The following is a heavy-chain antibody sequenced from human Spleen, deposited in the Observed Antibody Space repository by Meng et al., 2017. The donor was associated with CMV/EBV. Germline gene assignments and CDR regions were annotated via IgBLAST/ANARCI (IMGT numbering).Heavy chain of an antibody. D-gene: IGHD3-10*01. V-gene: IGHV3-23*01. CDR1: GFSFSTYS. CDR3: AKDRRHGSGWDDYYYYYELDV. J-gene: IGHJ6*02. CDR2: ISGDLDYT. Sequence: GESLKISCAGSGFSFSTYSMNWVRQAPGKGLEWVSYISGDLDYTYYGDSVTGRFTISRDKSKNTLYLQMNSLRAEDTAVYFCAKDRRHGSGWDDYYYYYELDVWGQGTTVTVSS.